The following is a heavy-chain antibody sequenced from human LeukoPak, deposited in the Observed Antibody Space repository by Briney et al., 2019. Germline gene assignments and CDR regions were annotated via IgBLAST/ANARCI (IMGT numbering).Heavy chain of an antibody. CDR3: ARDIVLPARFDP. CDR1: GGSINTYY. V-gene: IGHV4-4*07. Sequence: SETLSLTCTVSGGSINTYYWTWIRQPAGKGLEWIGRIYISGSTNYNPSLKSRVTMSVDTSKNQFSLKLASVTAADTAVYYCARDIVLPARFDPWGQGTLVTVSS. D-gene: IGHD3-16*02. CDR2: IYISGST. J-gene: IGHJ5*02.